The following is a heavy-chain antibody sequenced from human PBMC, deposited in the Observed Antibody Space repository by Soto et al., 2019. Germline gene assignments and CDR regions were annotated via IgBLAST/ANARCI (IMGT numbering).Heavy chain of an antibody. CDR1: GGSISSGGYY. V-gene: IGHV4-31*03. CDR3: ARNGGYSGYGRWGLGFDP. J-gene: IGHJ5*02. Sequence: SETLSLTCTVSGGSISSGGYYWSWIRQHPGKGLEWIGYIYYSGSTYYNPSLKSRVTISVDTSKNQFSLKLSSVTAADTAVYYCARNGGYSGYGRWGLGFDPWGQGTLVTVSS. D-gene: IGHD5-12*01. CDR2: IYYSGST.